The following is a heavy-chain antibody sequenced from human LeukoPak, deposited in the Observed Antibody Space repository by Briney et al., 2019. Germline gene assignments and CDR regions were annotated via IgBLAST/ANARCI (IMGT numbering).Heavy chain of an antibody. Sequence: VASVKVSCTASGYNFTSYGISWVRQAPGQGLEWVSWISAYNGQPNYGQKIRDRIAMTAEASTNTAFMELRGLRSDETAMYFCARASPRPAGLQEYYFGAWGPVTLVTVAS. J-gene: IGHJ4*02. CDR2: ISAYNGQP. D-gene: IGHD5-24*01. CDR1: GYNFTSYG. V-gene: IGHV1-18*01. CDR3: ARASPRPAGLQEYYFGA.